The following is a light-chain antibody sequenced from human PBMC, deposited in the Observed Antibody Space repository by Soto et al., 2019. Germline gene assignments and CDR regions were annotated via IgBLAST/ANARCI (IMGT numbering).Light chain of an antibody. Sequence: EIVLTQSPATLSLSPGERATLSCRASQSVSTYLAWYQQKPGQAPRLLIYDASNRATGIPGWFSGSGSGTDFTRTISSLAPEDFAVYYCQQRSNWPPRTFGQGNKLEIK. CDR2: DAS. V-gene: IGKV3-11*01. CDR1: QSVSTY. J-gene: IGKJ2*01. CDR3: QQRSNWPPRT.